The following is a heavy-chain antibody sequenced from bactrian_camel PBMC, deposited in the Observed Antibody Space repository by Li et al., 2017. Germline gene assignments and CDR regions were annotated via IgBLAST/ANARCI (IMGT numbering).Heavy chain of an antibody. CDR3: AARGPYCYTKLSVADFTY. CDR2: IYTGGGDG. Sequence: VQLVESGGGSVQAGGSLRLSCTYTRRPNYVTWFRQGGNGREGVAGIYTGGGDGYYADAVKGRFTISQDNAKNTVYLQMNSLKPEDTAMYYCAARGPYCYTKLSVADFTYWGQGTQVTVS. V-gene: IGHV3S40*01. D-gene: IGHD2*01. J-gene: IGHJ6*01. CDR1: TRRPNY.